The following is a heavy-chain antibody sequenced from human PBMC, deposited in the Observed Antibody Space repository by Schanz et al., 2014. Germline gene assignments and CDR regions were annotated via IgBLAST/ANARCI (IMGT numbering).Heavy chain of an antibody. D-gene: IGHD2-15*01. J-gene: IGHJ4*02. CDR2: INGNGGIT. CDR1: GFTVRTFA. CDR3: VKDDRGDVVVVAANY. Sequence: EVQVLESGEGLVEAGGSLRLSCAASGFTVRTFAMSWVRQAPGKGLEWVSAINGNGGITYYADPVKGRFTISRDNSKNTLYLQMKSLRVEDTAVYYCVKDDRGDVVVVAANYWGQGAQVIVSS. V-gene: IGHV3-23*01.